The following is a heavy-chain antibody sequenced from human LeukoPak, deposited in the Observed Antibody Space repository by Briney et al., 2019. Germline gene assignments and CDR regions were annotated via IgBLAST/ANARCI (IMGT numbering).Heavy chain of an antibody. CDR2: ISDSGRTV. J-gene: IGHJ5*02. CDR3: VRDHSGWSLDP. Sequence: LTGGSLRLSCAASGFTFSSYSMNWVRQAPGKGLEWVSYISDSGRTVYYADSVKGRFTISRDSAKNSLYLRMNSLRAEDTAVYYCVRDHSGWSLDPWGQGTLVTVSS. D-gene: IGHD6-19*01. V-gene: IGHV3-48*04. CDR1: GFTFSSYS.